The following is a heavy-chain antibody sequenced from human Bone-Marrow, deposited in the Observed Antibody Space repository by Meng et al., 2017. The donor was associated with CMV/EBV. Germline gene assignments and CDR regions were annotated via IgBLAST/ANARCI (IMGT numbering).Heavy chain of an antibody. CDR1: RLTFDTYD. V-gene: IGHV3-23*04. J-gene: IGHJ4*02. Sequence: VQAGGGLVQPGEALRLSCAASRLTFDTYDMNWFRQAPGKGLEWVSSITNSGDRTDYADSVRGRFTISRDNFQNTLYLQMDSLKAEDTAVYYCARDPNWGGDFWGQGTLVTVSS. CDR2: ITNSGDRT. D-gene: IGHD7-27*01. CDR3: ARDPNWGGDF.